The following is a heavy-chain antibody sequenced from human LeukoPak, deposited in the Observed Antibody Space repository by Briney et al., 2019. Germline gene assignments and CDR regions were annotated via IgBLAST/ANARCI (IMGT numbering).Heavy chain of an antibody. V-gene: IGHV4-59*11. CDR1: GDSMNSHY. CDR2: SYYTGRT. Sequence: SETLSLTCSVSGDSMNSHYWTWMRQPPGKGLEWIGCSYYTGRTNYNPSLKSRITISIDTSTNQFSLRLSSVTAADTAVYFCARGRDRGYSSNKDSYYYYMDVWGKGTTVTVSS. J-gene: IGHJ6*03. CDR3: ARGRDRGYSSNKDSYYYYMDV. D-gene: IGHD5-18*01.